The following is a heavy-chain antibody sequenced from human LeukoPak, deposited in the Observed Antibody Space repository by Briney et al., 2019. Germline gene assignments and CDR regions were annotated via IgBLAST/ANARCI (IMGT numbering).Heavy chain of an antibody. J-gene: IGHJ2*01. D-gene: IGHD6-13*01. CDR3: AVSIAAAGRLGYFDL. V-gene: IGHV1-46*01. Sequence: GASVKVSCKASGYTFTSYYIHWVRQAPGQGLEWMGIINPSGGSTSYAQKFQGRVTMTRDTSTNTVYMELSSLRSEDTAVYYCAVSIAAAGRLGYFDLWGRGTLVTVSS. CDR1: GYTFTSYY. CDR2: INPSGGST.